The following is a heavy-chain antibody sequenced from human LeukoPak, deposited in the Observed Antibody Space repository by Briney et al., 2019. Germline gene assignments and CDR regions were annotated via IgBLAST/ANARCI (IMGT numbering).Heavy chain of an antibody. J-gene: IGHJ6*03. CDR3: AKGSRGRYNYYYYYMDV. V-gene: IGHV3-23*01. CDR1: GFTFSSYA. CDR2: ISGSGGST. Sequence: PGGSLRLSCAASGFTFSSYAMSWVRQAPGKGLEWVSAISGSGGSTYYADSVKGRFTISRDNSKNTLYLQMNSLRAEDTAVYYCAKGSRGRYNYYYYYMDVWGKGTTVTVSS. D-gene: IGHD1-14*01.